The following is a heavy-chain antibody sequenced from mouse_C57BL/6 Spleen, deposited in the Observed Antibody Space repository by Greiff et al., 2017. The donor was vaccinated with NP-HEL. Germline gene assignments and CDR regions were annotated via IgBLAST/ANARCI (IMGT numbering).Heavy chain of an antibody. CDR1: GYTFTSYW. D-gene: IGHD1-1*01. CDR3: ARYTTVVDGAMDY. J-gene: IGHJ4*01. Sequence: QVQLQQPGAELVRPGTSVKLSCKASGYTFTSYWMHWVKQRPGQGLEWIGVIDPSDSYTNYNQKFKGKATLTVDPSSSTAYMQLSSLTSEDSAVYYCARYTTVVDGAMDYWGQGTSVTVSS. V-gene: IGHV1-59*01. CDR2: IDPSDSYT.